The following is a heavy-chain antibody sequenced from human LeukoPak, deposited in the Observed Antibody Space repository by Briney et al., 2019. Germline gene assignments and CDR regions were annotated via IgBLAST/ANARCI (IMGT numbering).Heavy chain of an antibody. D-gene: IGHD3-16*02. V-gene: IGHV3-7*01. CDR1: GFTFSTYW. CDR3: ARSFYECGL. Sequence: GGSLRLSCAASGFTFSTYWMTWVRQAPGKGLEWVASIKGDGSEKYYVDSVKGRFTISRDNAKSLLHLQMNSLRVEDTAVYYCARSFYECGLWGQGTLVTVSS. J-gene: IGHJ4*02. CDR2: IKGDGSEK.